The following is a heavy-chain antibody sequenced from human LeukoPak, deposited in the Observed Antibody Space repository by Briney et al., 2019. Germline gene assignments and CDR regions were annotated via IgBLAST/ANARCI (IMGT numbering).Heavy chain of an antibody. Sequence: GGSLRLSCAASGFTFSSYEVNWVRQAPGKGLEWVSYISSSGSTIYYADSVKGRFTISRDNAKNSLYLQMNSLRAEDTAVYYCARDVQLRDYYGSGSYPNWFDPWGQGTLVTVSS. CDR1: GFTFSSYE. J-gene: IGHJ5*02. D-gene: IGHD3-10*01. CDR3: ARDVQLRDYYGSGSYPNWFDP. CDR2: ISSSGSTI. V-gene: IGHV3-48*03.